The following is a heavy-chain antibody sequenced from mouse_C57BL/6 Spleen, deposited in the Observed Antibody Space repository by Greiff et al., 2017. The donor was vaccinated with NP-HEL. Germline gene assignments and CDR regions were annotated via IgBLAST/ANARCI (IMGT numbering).Heavy chain of an antibody. J-gene: IGHJ4*01. CDR3: AKDRLGPSDYYAMDY. CDR2: INPNNGGT. V-gene: IGHV1-26*01. CDR1: GYTFTDYY. Sequence: VQLQQSGPELVKPGASVKISCKASGYTFTDYYMNWVKQSHGKSLEWIGDINPNNGGTSYNQKFKGKATLTVDKSSSTAYMELRSLTSEDSAVYYCAKDRLGPSDYYAMDYWGQGTSVTVSS. D-gene: IGHD4-1*01.